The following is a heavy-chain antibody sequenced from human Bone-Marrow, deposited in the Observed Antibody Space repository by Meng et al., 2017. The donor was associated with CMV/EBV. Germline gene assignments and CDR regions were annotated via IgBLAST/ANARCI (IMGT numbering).Heavy chain of an antibody. V-gene: IGHV4-61*01. D-gene: IGHD3-22*01. CDR1: GGSVSSGSYY. Sequence: SETLSLTCTVSGGSVSSGSYYWSWIRQPPGKGLEWLGEINHSGGTNCNPSLESRVTISVDTSKNQFSLKLSSLTAADTAVYYCARGRGESYYDSSGPRFAYFDYWGQGSLVTVSS. J-gene: IGHJ4*02. CDR3: ARGRGESYYDSSGPRFAYFDY. CDR2: INHSGGT.